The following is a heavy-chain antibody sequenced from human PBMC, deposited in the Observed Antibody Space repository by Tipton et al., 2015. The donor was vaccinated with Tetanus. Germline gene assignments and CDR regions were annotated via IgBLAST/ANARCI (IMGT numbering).Heavy chain of an antibody. J-gene: IGHJ4*02. Sequence: TLSLTCTVSGGSISTGGYYWSWIRQHPGKGLEWIGDIYKSGTTHYNPSLRGRVSMSIDTSKNQFSLTLTSVTAADTAVYYCARLGPWGVTTLYFDYWGQGSLVAVSS. V-gene: IGHV4-31*03. CDR2: IYKSGTT. CDR3: ARLGPWGVTTLYFDY. CDR1: GGSISTGGYY. D-gene: IGHD4-17*01.